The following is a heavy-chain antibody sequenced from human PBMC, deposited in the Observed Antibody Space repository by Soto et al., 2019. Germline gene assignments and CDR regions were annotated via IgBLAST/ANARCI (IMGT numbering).Heavy chain of an antibody. J-gene: IGHJ3*02. V-gene: IGHV3-30-3*01. D-gene: IGHD3-9*01. Sequence: GGSLRLSCAASGFTFSSYAMHWVRQAPGKGLEWVAVISYDGSNKYYADSVKGRFTISRDNSKNTLYLQMNSLRAEDTAVYYCARDQRPRIVTGYYDAFDIWGQGTMVTVSS. CDR2: ISYDGSNK. CDR3: ARDQRPRIVTGYYDAFDI. CDR1: GFTFSSYA.